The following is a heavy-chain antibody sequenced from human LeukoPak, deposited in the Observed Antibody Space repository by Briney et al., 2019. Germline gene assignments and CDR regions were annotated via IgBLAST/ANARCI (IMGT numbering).Heavy chain of an antibody. V-gene: IGHV3-23*01. Sequence: GGSLRLSCAASGSTFSSYAMSWVRQAPGKGLEWVSAISGSGGSTYYADSVKGRFTISRDNSKDTLYLQMNSLRAEDTAVYYCAKEYYYDSSGFFDYWGQGTLVTVSS. CDR2: ISGSGGST. J-gene: IGHJ4*02. CDR1: GSTFSSYA. CDR3: AKEYYYDSSGFFDY. D-gene: IGHD3-22*01.